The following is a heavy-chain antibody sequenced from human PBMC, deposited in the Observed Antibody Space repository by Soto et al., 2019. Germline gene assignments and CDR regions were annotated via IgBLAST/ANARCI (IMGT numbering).Heavy chain of an antibody. J-gene: IGHJ4*02. CDR1: GYIFINYY. V-gene: IGHV1-46*04. CDR3: ARDLAAADY. D-gene: IGHD6-13*01. CDR2: FNPMSGST. Sequence: QVQLVQSGAEVKKPGASVKISCKTSGYIFINYYIHWVRQAPGQGLEWVALFNPMSGSTNYAQKWQGRVTMTSDTSTSTVYMELSSLISEDTAVYYCARDLAAADYWVLGTLVTVSS.